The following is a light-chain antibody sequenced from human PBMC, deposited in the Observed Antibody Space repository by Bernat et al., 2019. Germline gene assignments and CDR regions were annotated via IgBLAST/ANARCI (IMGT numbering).Light chain of an antibody. J-gene: IGKJ4*01. CDR2: AAS. CDR1: QSISSY. CDR3: QQANSFPPRLT. V-gene: IGKV1-39*01. Sequence: DIQMTQSPSSLSASVGDRVTITCRASQSISSYLNWYQQKPVKAPKLLIYAASSLQSGVPSRFSGSGSGTDFTLTISSLQPEDFATYYCQQANSFPPRLTFGGGTKVEIK.